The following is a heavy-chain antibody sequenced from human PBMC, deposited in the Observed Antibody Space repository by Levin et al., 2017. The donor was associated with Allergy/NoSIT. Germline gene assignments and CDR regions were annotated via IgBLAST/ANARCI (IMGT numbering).Heavy chain of an antibody. CDR2: IYYSGST. V-gene: IGHV4-59*01. CDR3: ARITLYDDGSSDYDPGYYFDY. Sequence: SQTLSLTCTVSGGSISNYYWSWIRQPPGMRLEWIGYIYYSGSTSYNPSLQSRVTISVDTSTNQFSLTLSSVTAADTAVSYCARITLYDDGSSDYDPGYYFDYWGQGALVTVSS. CDR1: GGSISNYY. J-gene: IGHJ4*02. D-gene: IGHD3-22*01.